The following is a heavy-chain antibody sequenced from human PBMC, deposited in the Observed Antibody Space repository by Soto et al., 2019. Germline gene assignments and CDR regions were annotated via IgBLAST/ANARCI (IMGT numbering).Heavy chain of an antibody. CDR1: GGSISSYY. CDR2: IYYSGST. V-gene: IGHV4-59*01. CDR3: PRSQRGVAGNQFYY. D-gene: IGHD6-19*01. Sequence: PSETLSLTCTVSGGSISSYYWSWIRQPPGKGLERIGYIYYSGSTNYNPSLRSRVTISVDTTKNQFALKLSSVTSADTAVYFFPRSQRGVAGNQFYYWGQGTLVTASS. J-gene: IGHJ4*02.